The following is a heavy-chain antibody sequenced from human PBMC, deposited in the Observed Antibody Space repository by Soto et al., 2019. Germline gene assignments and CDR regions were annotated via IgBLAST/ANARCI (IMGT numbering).Heavy chain of an antibody. D-gene: IGHD3-3*01. CDR1: GFTFSDYG. J-gene: IGHJ6*04. CDR3: AKDLRLTLCGVVTPYYYYGIDV. V-gene: IGHV3-30*18. Sequence: EVSLRLSCAASGFTFSDYGMHWVRQAPGKGLDWLAVISYDGSNKKYADSVKGRFTIARDNYKNTVCLQMSSLRPEDPASSYSAKDLRLTLCGVVTPYYYYGIDVWGKGPTVTVSS. CDR2: ISYDGSNK.